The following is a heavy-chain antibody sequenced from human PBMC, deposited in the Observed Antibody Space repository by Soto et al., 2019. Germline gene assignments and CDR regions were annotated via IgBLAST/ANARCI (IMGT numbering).Heavy chain of an antibody. CDR2: IKSKTDGGTT. CDR3: STPTGSYYSQFDY. Sequence: EVQLVESGGDLVKPGGSLRLSCAASGFTFTNAWINWVRQAPGKGLEWVGRIKSKTDGGTTDYAAPVKGRFTISRDDSKNTLYLQMNSLKIEDTAVYYCSTPTGSYYSQFDYWGHGTLVTVSS. D-gene: IGHD1-26*01. J-gene: IGHJ4*01. CDR1: GFTFTNAW. V-gene: IGHV3-15*07.